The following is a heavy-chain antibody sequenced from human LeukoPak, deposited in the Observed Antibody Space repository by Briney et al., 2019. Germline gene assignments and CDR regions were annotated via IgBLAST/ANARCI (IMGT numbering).Heavy chain of an antibody. CDR2: IDLNSGGT. V-gene: IGHV1-2*02. Sequence: ASVKVSCKAFGYTFTGYYIQWVRQAPGQGLEWMGWIDLNSGGTNYAQKFQGRVTMTRDTSISTAYMELSRLRSDDTAVYYCARSSGWYGLQDYWGQGTLVTVSS. J-gene: IGHJ4*02. CDR3: ARSSGWYGLQDY. CDR1: GYTFTGYY. D-gene: IGHD6-19*01.